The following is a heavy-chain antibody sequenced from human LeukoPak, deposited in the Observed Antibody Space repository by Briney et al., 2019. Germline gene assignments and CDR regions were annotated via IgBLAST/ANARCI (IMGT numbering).Heavy chain of an antibody. CDR2: IYPGDSDT. CDR3: AVGGLRDFHY. J-gene: IGHJ4*02. V-gene: IGHV5-51*01. CDR1: GYSFTSYW. Sequence: GESLKISCKGSGYSFTSYWIGWVRQMPGRGLEWMGIIYPGDSDTKYSPSFQGQVTISADKSISTAYLQWSRLRASDTAMYYCAVGGLRDFHYWGQGTLVSVSS. D-gene: IGHD4-23*01.